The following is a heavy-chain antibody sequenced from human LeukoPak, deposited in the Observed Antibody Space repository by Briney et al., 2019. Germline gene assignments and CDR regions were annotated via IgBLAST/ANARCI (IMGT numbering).Heavy chain of an antibody. V-gene: IGHV5-51*01. J-gene: IGHJ4*02. CDR3: ARRGGPPYCSGGLCYYDH. D-gene: IGHD2-15*01. Sequence: GESLKISCKGSGYRFSTYWIGWVRQMPGKGLEWMGVIYPGDSDIRYRPSFQGQVTISADKSITTAYLQWSSLKASDTAMYYCARRGGPPYCSGGLCYYDHWGQGTLVTASS. CDR2: IYPGDSDI. CDR1: GYRFSTYW.